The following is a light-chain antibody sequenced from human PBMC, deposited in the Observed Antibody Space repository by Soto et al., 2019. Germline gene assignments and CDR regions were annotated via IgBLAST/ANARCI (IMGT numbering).Light chain of an antibody. CDR1: QSVSSY. CDR2: DTS. CDR3: QQRSNWPRT. J-gene: IGKJ1*01. V-gene: IGKV3-11*01. Sequence: EIVLTQSPATLSLSPGERATLSCRASQSVSSYLAWYQQKPGQAPRLLISDTSNRATGIPARFSGSGSGTDLTLTISSLEPEDFAVYYCQQRSNWPRTFGQGTKVEIK.